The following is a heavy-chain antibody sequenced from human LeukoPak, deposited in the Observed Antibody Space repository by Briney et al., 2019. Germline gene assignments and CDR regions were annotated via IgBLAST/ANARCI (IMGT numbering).Heavy chain of an antibody. V-gene: IGHV3-7*03. CDR2: IKTDGSET. CDR1: GFYLRDHW. CDR3: VKNDGWFHLAQ. Sequence: SGGSLRLSCAASGFYLRDHWMDWVRQAPGKGLEWVGRIKTDGSETYYLDSLKGRISISRDNTNNALYLQMNSLRVEDTAVYYCVKNDGWFHLAQWGQGTLVTVSS. D-gene: IGHD6-19*01. J-gene: IGHJ4*02.